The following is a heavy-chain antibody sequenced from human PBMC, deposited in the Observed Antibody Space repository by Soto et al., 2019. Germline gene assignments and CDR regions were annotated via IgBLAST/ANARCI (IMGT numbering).Heavy chain of an antibody. CDR2: IYYTGYT. J-gene: IGHJ2*01. Sequence: SETLSLTCSVSGGPISSSSYYWGWIRQAPGKGLEWLATIYYTGYTYHNPSLKSHVTISVDTSKDQFSLELTSVTAADTALYYCARSAIATHWFFDLRGRGTLVTGLL. V-gene: IGHV4-39*01. CDR1: GGPISSSSYY. D-gene: IGHD5-18*01. CDR3: ARSAIATHWFFDL.